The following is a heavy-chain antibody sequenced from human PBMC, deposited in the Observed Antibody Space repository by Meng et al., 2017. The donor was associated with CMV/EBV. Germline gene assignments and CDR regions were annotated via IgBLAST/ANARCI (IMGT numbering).Heavy chain of an antibody. J-gene: IGHJ4*02. CDR1: GGSFSGYY. V-gene: IGHV4-34*01. Sequence: QVQLQQWGAGLLKPSETLSLTCAVYGGSFSGYYWSWIRQPPGKGLEWIGEINHSGSTNYNPSLKSRVTISVDTSKNQFSLKLSSVTAADTAVYYCARYSGSYYSYWGQGTLVTVSS. CDR3: ARYSGSYYSY. CDR2: INHSGST. D-gene: IGHD1-26*01.